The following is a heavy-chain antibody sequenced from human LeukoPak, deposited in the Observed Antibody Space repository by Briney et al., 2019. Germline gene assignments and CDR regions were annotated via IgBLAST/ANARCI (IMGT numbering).Heavy chain of an antibody. Sequence: PSETLSLTCTVSGGSISSYYWNWIRQPPGEGLEWIGYFHYSGSTNYNPSLKSRVTISVDTSKNQFSLKLSSVTAADTAVYYCARLSDSDSNGYYWGFEYWGQGTLVTVSS. D-gene: IGHD3-22*01. CDR2: FHYSGST. V-gene: IGHV4-59*01. CDR1: GGSISSYY. CDR3: ARLSDSDSNGYYWGFEY. J-gene: IGHJ4*02.